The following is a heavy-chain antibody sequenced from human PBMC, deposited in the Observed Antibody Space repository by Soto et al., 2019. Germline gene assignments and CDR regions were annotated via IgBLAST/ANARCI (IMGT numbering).Heavy chain of an antibody. V-gene: IGHV4-30-4*02. Sequence: NPSDTLSLTCTVSGGSISSGDDYWSWIRQPPGKGLEWIGYIYYSGSTYYNPSLKSRVTISVDPSKNQFSLKLSSVTAADTAVYYCAREVTTVVTEGLDYYYGMDVWGQGTTVTVSS. J-gene: IGHJ6*02. CDR2: IYYSGST. D-gene: IGHD4-17*01. CDR3: AREVTTVVTEGLDYYYGMDV. CDR1: GGSISSGDDY.